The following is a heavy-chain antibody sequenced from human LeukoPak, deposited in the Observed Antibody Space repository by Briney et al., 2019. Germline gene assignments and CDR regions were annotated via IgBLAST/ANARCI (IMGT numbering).Heavy chain of an antibody. Sequence: GGSLRLSCAASGFTFSSYWMSWVRQAPGKGLEWVANIKQDGSETYYVDSVKGRFTISGDNAKNSLYLQMNSLRAEDTAVYYCAELGITMIGGVWGKGTTVTISS. V-gene: IGHV3-7*01. J-gene: IGHJ6*04. CDR2: IKQDGSET. CDR1: GFTFSSYW. CDR3: AELGITMIGGV. D-gene: IGHD3-10*02.